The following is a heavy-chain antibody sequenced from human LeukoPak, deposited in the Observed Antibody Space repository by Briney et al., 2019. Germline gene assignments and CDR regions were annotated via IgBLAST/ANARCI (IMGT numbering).Heavy chain of an antibody. J-gene: IGHJ4*02. CDR3: ARDFLGYTFDY. Sequence: GGSLRLSCAAAGFTFSNYWISWVRQAPGKGPEWVANIKEDGSEKYYEGSVKGRFTISRDNAKNSLYLQMDSLRAEDTAVYYCARDFLGYTFDYWGQGTLVTVSS. V-gene: IGHV3-7*05. CDR2: IKEDGSEK. D-gene: IGHD2-2*02. CDR1: GFTFSNYW.